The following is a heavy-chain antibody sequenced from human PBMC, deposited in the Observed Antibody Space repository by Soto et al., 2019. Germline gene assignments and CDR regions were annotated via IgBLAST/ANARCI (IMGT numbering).Heavy chain of an antibody. CDR3: AKALWFGESSHDFDY. J-gene: IGHJ4*02. CDR1: GFGFDSYA. CDR2: IGSSGGAI. D-gene: IGHD3-10*01. V-gene: IGHV3-23*01. Sequence: EVQLLESGGGLVQVGGSLRLSCVGSGFGFDSYAMSWVRQAPGKGLEWVSGIGSSGGAIVYADSVRGRFTISRDNSRNALYLHMNSLRAGDTAVYYCAKALWFGESSHDFDYWGQGTLVTVSS.